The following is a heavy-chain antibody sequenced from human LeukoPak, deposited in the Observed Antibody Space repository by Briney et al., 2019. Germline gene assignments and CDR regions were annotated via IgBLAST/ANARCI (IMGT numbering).Heavy chain of an antibody. CDR3: ARDYDILTGYYGPWFDP. J-gene: IGHJ5*02. D-gene: IGHD3-9*01. V-gene: IGHV4-39*07. Sequence: PSETLSLTCTVSGGSISSSSYYWGWIRQPPGKGPEWSGSIYYSGSTYYNPSLKSRVTISVDTSKNQFSLKLSSVTAADTAVYYCARDYDILTGYYGPWFDPWGQGTLVTVSS. CDR1: GGSISSSSYY. CDR2: IYYSGST.